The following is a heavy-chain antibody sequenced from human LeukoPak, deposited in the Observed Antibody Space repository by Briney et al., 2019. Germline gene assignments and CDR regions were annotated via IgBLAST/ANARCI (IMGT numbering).Heavy chain of an antibody. CDR3: ASDRVFYGLDV. CDR2: IKSDGSET. V-gene: IGHV3-74*01. Sequence: EGSLRLSCAASGFTFSSYWMHWVRQAPGKGLMWVSRIKSDGSETSYADSVKGRFTISRDNARNTLYLQMNSLRPEDTAIYYCASDRVFYGLDVWGQGTTVTVSS. CDR1: GFTFSSYW. J-gene: IGHJ6*02.